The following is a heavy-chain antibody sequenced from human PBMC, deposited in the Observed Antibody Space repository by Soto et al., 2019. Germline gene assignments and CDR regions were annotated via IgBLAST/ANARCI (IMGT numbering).Heavy chain of an antibody. CDR1: GGSINDYY. V-gene: IGHV4-59*01. CDR2: IYYSGST. D-gene: IGHD4-17*01. CDR3: ARLPWADYGGIFDP. J-gene: IGHJ5*02. Sequence: PSETLSLTCTVSGGSINDYYWTWIRQPPGKGLELIGYIYYSGSTNYNPSLKSRVTISVDTSKNQFSLKLYSVTTADTAMYYCARLPWADYGGIFDPWGQGTLVTVSS.